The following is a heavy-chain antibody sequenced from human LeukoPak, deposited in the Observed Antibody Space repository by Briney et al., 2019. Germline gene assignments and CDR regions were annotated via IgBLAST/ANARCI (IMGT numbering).Heavy chain of an antibody. CDR3: ARGLDYYGRTYYFDY. D-gene: IGHD3-10*01. Sequence: ASVTVSYKASGYTFTVYYMHWVRQAPGQGLEWMGWINPNSGGTNYAQKFQGRVTMTRDTSISTAYMELSRLRSDDTAVYYCARGLDYYGRTYYFDYWGQGTLVTVSS. CDR1: GYTFTVYY. CDR2: INPNSGGT. V-gene: IGHV1-2*02. J-gene: IGHJ4*02.